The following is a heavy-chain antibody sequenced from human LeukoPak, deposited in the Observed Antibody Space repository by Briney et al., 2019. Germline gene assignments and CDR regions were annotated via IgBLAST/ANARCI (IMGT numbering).Heavy chain of an antibody. Sequence: KFQGRVTITRDTSASTAYMELSSLRSEDTAVYYCARGRVYYDFWSGYPFYYFDYWGQGTLVTVSS. V-gene: IGHV1-3*01. D-gene: IGHD3-3*01. J-gene: IGHJ4*02. CDR3: ARGRVYYDFWSGYPFYYFDY.